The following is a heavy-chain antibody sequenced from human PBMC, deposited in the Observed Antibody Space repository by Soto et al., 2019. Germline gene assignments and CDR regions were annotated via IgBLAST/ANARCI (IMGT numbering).Heavy chain of an antibody. CDR1: GFTFRTYT. Sequence: EVQLVESGGGLVKPGGSLRLSCISSGFTFRTYTMNWVRQVPGKVLEWGSGIRGFSAYTFYAESGRGRFTISRDNAKNSLFLQMDSLRAEDTAVYYCARDRGYDAHDYYYNAMDVWGQGTTVTVSS. D-gene: IGHD3-10*01. V-gene: IGHV3-21*01. J-gene: IGHJ6*02. CDR3: ARDRGYDAHDYYYNAMDV. CDR2: IRGFSAYT.